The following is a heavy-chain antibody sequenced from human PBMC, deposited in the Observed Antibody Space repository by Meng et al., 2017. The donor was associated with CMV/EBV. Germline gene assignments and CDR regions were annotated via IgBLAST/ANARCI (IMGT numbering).Heavy chain of an antibody. CDR3: ASGLYSSPAYYYYGMDV. D-gene: IGHD6-13*01. V-gene: IGHV3-64*02. J-gene: IGHJ6*02. CDR1: GFTFSSYA. Sequence: GGSLRLSCAASGFTFSSYAMHWVRPAQGKGLEYVSAISSNGGSTYYADSVKGRFTISRDNSKNTLYLQMGSLRAEDMAVYYCASGLYSSPAYYYYGMDVWGQGTTVTVSS. CDR2: ISSNGGST.